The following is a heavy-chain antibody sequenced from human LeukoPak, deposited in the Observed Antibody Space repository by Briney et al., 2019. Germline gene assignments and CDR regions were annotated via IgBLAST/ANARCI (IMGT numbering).Heavy chain of an antibody. D-gene: IGHD2-2*01. CDR1: GYTFTGYY. CDR3: ARDLFCSSTSCYGGTDNWFDP. CDR2: INPNSGGT. V-gene: IGHV1-2*02. Sequence: ASVKVSCKASGYTFTGYYMHWVRQAPGQGLEWMGWINPNSGGTNYAQKFQGRVTMTRDTSISTAYMELSRLRSDDTAVYYCARDLFCSSTSCYGGTDNWFDPWGQGILVTVSS. J-gene: IGHJ5*02.